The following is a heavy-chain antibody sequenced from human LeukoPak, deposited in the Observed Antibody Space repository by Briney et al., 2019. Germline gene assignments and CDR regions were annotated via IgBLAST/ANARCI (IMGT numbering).Heavy chain of an antibody. Sequence: PGGSLRLSCAASGFTVSSNYMTWVRQAPGKGLEWVSVIYSGGSTYYADSVKGRFTISRDNSKNTLYLQMNSLRAEDTAVYYCAILPYCCGDCYSDAFDIWGQGTVVTVSS. D-gene: IGHD2-21*02. CDR2: IYSGGST. J-gene: IGHJ3*02. V-gene: IGHV3-53*01. CDR1: GFTVSSNY. CDR3: AILPYCCGDCYSDAFDI.